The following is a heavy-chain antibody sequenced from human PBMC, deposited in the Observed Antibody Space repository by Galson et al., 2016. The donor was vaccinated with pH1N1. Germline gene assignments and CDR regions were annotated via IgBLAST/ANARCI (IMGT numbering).Heavy chain of an antibody. CDR3: ARGFSGYDRLEYYQNGMDV. Sequence: SVKVSCKASGGVFRSYAISWVRQAPGQGLEWMGGIIALFGTTNYAQRFQGRVTITADENTNTAYMEMSSLRAEDTAVYYCARGFSGYDRLEYYQNGMDVWGQGTTVTVSS. CDR2: IIALFGTT. D-gene: IGHD5-12*01. CDR1: GGVFRSYA. V-gene: IGHV1-69*13. J-gene: IGHJ6*02.